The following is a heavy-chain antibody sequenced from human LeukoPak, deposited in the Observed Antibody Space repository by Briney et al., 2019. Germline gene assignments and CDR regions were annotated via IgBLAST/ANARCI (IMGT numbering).Heavy chain of an antibody. Sequence: GGSLRLSCAASGSTFSSYAMHWVRQAPGKGLEWVAVISYDGSNKYYADSVKGRFTISRDNSKNTLYLQMNSLRAEDTAVYYCARGGLVRGVVGPWGQGTLVTVSS. D-gene: IGHD3-10*01. CDR1: GSTFSSYA. J-gene: IGHJ5*02. V-gene: IGHV3-30-3*01. CDR2: ISYDGSNK. CDR3: ARGGLVRGVVGP.